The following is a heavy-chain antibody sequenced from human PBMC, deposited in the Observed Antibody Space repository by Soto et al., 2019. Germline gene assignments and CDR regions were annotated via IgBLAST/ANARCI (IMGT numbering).Heavy chain of an antibody. CDR1: GFKFDDHV. CDR2: INWDGYSI. D-gene: IGHD3-3*01. CDR3: ARSWSGSTSGRVDV. V-gene: IGHV3-9*01. Sequence: GGSLRLSCVASGFKFDDHVMRWVRQVPGKGLEWVGHINWDGYSIGYGDSVRGRFTISRDNAKNTLYLQMNSLRPEDTALYYCARSWSGSTSGRVDVWGRGTTVTVSS. J-gene: IGHJ6*02.